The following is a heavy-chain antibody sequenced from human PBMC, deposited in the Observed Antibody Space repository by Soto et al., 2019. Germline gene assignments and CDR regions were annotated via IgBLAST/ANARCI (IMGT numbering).Heavy chain of an antibody. D-gene: IGHD3-9*01. CDR2: ISGRGGST. Sequence: GESLRLSWAASGFTFSSYAMRWVRQAPGKGLEWVSAISGRGGSTYYADSVKGRLTISRDNSKNTLYLQMNSLRAEDTAVYYCAKDHNMRYFDWSPIGDFDYWGQGTLVTVSS. V-gene: IGHV3-23*01. CDR1: GFTFSSYA. J-gene: IGHJ4*02. CDR3: AKDHNMRYFDWSPIGDFDY.